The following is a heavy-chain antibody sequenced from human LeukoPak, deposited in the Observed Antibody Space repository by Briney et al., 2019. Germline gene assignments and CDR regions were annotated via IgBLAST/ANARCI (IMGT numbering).Heavy chain of an antibody. J-gene: IGHJ4*02. CDR3: AREAGYSSSSPFDY. V-gene: IGHV1-69*05. Sequence: SVKVSCKASGGTFSSYAIIWVRQAPGQGLEWMGGIIPIFGTANYAQKFQGRVTITTDESTSTAYMELSSLRSEDTAVYYCAREAGYSSSSPFDYWGQGTLVTVSS. D-gene: IGHD6-6*01. CDR1: GGTFSSYA. CDR2: IIPIFGTA.